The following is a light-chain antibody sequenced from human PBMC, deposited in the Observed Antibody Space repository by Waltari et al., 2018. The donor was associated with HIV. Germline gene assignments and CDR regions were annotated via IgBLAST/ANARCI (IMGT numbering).Light chain of an antibody. CDR1: FSSVSRGIH. V-gene: IGLV8-61*01. J-gene: IGLJ3*02. Sequence: QTVVTQEPSLSVSPGGTVTLTCGLTFSSVSRGIHPIWYQPTPGQPPRALIYSSKNRSSGVPDRFSGSILGDKAALTITGAQADDESDYYCSLYLDSGVSVFGGGTRLSV. CDR2: SSK. CDR3: SLYLDSGVSV.